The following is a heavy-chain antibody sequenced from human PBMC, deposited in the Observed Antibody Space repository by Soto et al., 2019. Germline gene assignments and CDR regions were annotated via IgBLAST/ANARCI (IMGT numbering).Heavy chain of an antibody. CDR2: IYYSGST. CDR3: ARQDIVLMVYANDY. J-gene: IGHJ4*02. V-gene: IGHV4-39*01. D-gene: IGHD2-8*01. Sequence: LENVSLTLTVAGCSITGISYYWGWIRQPPGKGLEWIGSIYYSGSTYYNPSLKSRVTISVDTSKNQFSLKLSSVTAADTAVYYCARQDIVLMVYANDYWGQGTLVTVS. CDR1: GCSITGISYY.